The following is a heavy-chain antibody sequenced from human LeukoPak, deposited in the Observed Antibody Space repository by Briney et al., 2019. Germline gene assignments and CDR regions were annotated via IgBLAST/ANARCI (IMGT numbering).Heavy chain of an antibody. CDR3: ARVPLYIAAALDP. CDR2: ISYSGST. V-gene: IGHV4-31*03. Sequence: PSQTLSLTCTVSGGSISSGGSYWSWIRQHPGKGLEWIGYISYSGSTYYNPSPKSRVTISVDTSKNQFSLKLSSVTAADTAVYYCARVPLYIAAALDPWGQGTLVTVSS. CDR1: GGSISSGGSY. J-gene: IGHJ5*02. D-gene: IGHD6-13*01.